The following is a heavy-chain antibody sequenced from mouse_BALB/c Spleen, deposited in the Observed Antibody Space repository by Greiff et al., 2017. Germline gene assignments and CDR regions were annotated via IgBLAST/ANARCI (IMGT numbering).Heavy chain of an antibody. Sequence: EVQLKESGPGLVKPSQSLSLTCTVTGYSITSDYAWNWIRQFPGNPLEWMGYISYSGSTSYNPSLKSRISITRDTSKNQFFLPLNSVTTEDTATYYCAILRLLPYYAMDYWGQGTSVTVSS. D-gene: IGHD1-2*01. V-gene: IGHV3-2*02. CDR1: GYSITSDYA. CDR3: AILRLLPYYAMDY. CDR2: ISYSGST. J-gene: IGHJ4*01.